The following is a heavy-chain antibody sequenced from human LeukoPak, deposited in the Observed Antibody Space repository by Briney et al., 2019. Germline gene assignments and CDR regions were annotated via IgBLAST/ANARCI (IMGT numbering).Heavy chain of an antibody. CDR1: GFTFSSYS. J-gene: IGHJ4*02. CDR3: ARAARDERFGDSRYYFDY. V-gene: IGHV3-21*01. CDR2: ISSSSSYI. D-gene: IGHD3-10*01. Sequence: GGSLRLSCAASGFTFSSYSMNWVRQAPGKGLEWVSSISSSSSYIYYADSVKGRFTISRDNAKNSLYLQMNSLRAEDTAVYYCARAARDERFGDSRYYFDYWGQGTLVTVSS.